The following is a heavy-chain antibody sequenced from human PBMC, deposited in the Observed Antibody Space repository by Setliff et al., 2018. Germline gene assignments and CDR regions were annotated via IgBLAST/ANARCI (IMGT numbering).Heavy chain of an antibody. CDR2: ISGSGDST. CDR3: GKDPGGYCSGGSCYSRRFDP. V-gene: IGHV3-23*01. J-gene: IGHJ5*02. CDR1: GFTFSSYA. D-gene: IGHD2-15*01. Sequence: SGGSLRLSCAASGFTFSSYAMSWVRQAPGKGLEWVSAISGSGDSTNYAESVKGRFTISRDNYKNTLYLQRNSLRDEDTAVYYCGKDPGGYCSGGSCYSRRFDPWGQGTLVTVSS.